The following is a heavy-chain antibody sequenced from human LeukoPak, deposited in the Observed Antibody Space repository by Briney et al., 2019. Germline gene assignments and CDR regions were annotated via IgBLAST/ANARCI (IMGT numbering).Heavy chain of an antibody. V-gene: IGHV1-2*02. D-gene: IGHD3-10*01. CDR3: ARDGALGDYYYGMDV. Sequence: ASVKVSCKASGYTFTGYYMHWVRQAPGQGLEWMGWINPNSGGTNYAQKFQGRVTMTRDTSISTAYMELSRLRSDGTAVYYCARDGALGDYYYGMDVWGQGTTVTVSS. CDR1: GYTFTGYY. J-gene: IGHJ6*02. CDR2: INPNSGGT.